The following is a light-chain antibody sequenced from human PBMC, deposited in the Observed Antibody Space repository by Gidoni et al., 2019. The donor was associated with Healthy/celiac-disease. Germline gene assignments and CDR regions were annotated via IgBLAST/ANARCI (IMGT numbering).Light chain of an antibody. V-gene: IGLV3-19*01. CDR3: NSRDSSGNPL. CDR2: GKN. J-gene: IGLJ2*01. CDR1: SLRSYY. Sequence: SSELTQDPAVSVALGQTVRSTCQGDSLRSYYASRYQQKPGQAPVLVIYGKNNRPSGIPDRFSGSSSGNTASLTITGAQAEDEADYYCNSRDSSGNPLFGGGTKLTVL.